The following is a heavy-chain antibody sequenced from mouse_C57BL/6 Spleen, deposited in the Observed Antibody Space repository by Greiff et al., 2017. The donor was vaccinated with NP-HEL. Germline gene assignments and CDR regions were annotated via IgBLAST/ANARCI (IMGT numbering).Heavy chain of an antibody. CDR1: GYSFTGYY. CDR3: AREGYGPWFAY. Sequence: EVQLQESGPELVKPGASVKISCKASGYSFTGYYMNWVKQSPEKSLEWIGEINPSTGGTTYNQKFKAKATLTVDKSSSTAYMQLKSLTSEDSAVYYCAREGYGPWFAYWGQGTLVTVSA. V-gene: IGHV1-42*01. J-gene: IGHJ3*01. D-gene: IGHD1-1*02. CDR2: INPSTGGT.